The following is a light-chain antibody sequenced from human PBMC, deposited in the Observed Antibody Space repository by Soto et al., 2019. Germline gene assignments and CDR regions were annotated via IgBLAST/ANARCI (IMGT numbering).Light chain of an antibody. CDR1: TGAVTSEHY. V-gene: IGLV7-46*01. CDR2: NTN. Sequence: QAVVTQEPSLTVSPGGTVSLTCGSSTGAVTSEHYAYWFQQKPGQAPRTLIYNTNNKQSWTPAWFSGSLLGGKAALTLSGAQPEDEAEYYCLLSYSGPRVFGGGTKLTVL. J-gene: IGLJ3*02. CDR3: LLSYSGPRV.